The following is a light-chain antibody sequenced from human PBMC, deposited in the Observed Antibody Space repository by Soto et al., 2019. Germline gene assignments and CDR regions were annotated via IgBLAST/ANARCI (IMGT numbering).Light chain of an antibody. J-gene: IGLJ1*01. CDR3: SSFTSRTLYV. Sequence: ALTQPASVSGSPGQSITISCTGTSSDVGGYNYVSWYQQHPGKAPKLMIYDVSNRPSGVSNRFSGSKSGNTASLTISGLQAEDEADYYCSSFTSRTLYVFGTGTKVTVL. CDR2: DVS. V-gene: IGLV2-14*01. CDR1: SSDVGGYNY.